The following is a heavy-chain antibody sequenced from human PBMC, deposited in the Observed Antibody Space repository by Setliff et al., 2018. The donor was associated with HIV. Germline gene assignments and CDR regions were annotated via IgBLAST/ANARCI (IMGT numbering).Heavy chain of an antibody. Sequence: ASVKVSCKPSGYTFTTYGLSWVRQAPGQGLEWMGWINAGNGNTKYSQKFQGRVTITRDTSASTAYMELSSLRSEDTAVYYCARDRGSGWYDWFDPWGQGTLVTVSS. J-gene: IGHJ5*02. V-gene: IGHV1-3*01. CDR3: ARDRGSGWYDWFDP. CDR2: INAGNGNT. CDR1: GYTFTTYG. D-gene: IGHD6-19*01.